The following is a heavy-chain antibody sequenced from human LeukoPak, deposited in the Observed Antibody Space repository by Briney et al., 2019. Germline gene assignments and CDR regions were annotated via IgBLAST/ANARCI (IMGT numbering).Heavy chain of an antibody. D-gene: IGHD6-13*01. CDR1: GYTFTDYY. V-gene: IGHV1-69-2*01. CDR2: VDPEDGET. J-gene: IGHJ3*02. CDR3: ATSPQYSSSWYRAFDI. Sequence: ATVKISCKVSGYTFTDYYMHWVQQAPGKGLEWMGLVDPEDGETIYAEEFQGRVTITADTSTDTAYMELSSLRSEDTAVYYCATSPQYSSSWYRAFDIWGQGTMVTVSS.